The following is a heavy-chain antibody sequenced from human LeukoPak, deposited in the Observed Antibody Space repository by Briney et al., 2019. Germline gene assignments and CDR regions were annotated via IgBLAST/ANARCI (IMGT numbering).Heavy chain of an antibody. CDR2: ISGSGGST. CDR3: AKDLTAASGEVFQFDY. CDR1: GFTFSSYA. V-gene: IGHV3-23*01. D-gene: IGHD6-13*01. J-gene: IGHJ4*02. Sequence: PGGSLRLSCAASGFTFSSYAMSWVRQAPGKGLEWVSAISGSGGSTYYADSVKGRFTISRDNSKNALYLQMNSLRAEDTAVYYCAKDLTAASGEVFQFDYWGQGTRVTVS.